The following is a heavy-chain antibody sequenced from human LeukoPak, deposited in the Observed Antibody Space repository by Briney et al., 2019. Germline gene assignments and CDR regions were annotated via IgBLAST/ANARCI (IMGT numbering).Heavy chain of an antibody. CDR3: ARGIRETYYYGSGSYYNGERFDP. Sequence: SETLSLTCAVYGGSFSGYYWSWIRQPPGKGLEWIGEINHSGSTNYNPSLKSRVTISVDTSKDQFSLKLGSVTAADTAVYYCARGIRETYYYGSGSYYNGERFDPWGQGTLVTVSS. CDR1: GGSFSGYY. J-gene: IGHJ5*02. CDR2: INHSGST. D-gene: IGHD3-10*01. V-gene: IGHV4-34*01.